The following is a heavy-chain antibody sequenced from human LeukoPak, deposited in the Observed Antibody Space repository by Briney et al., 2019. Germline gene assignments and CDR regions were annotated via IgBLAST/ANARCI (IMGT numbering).Heavy chain of an antibody. Sequence: PSETLSLTCTVSGGSISSGGYYWSWIRQPPGKGLEWIGYIYHSGSTYYNPSLKSRVTISVDRSKNQFSLKLSSVTAADTAVYYCARSGVTWYFDLWGRGTLVTVSS. J-gene: IGHJ2*01. CDR2: IYHSGST. V-gene: IGHV4-30-2*01. D-gene: IGHD3-10*01. CDR3: ARSGVTWYFDL. CDR1: GGSISSGGYY.